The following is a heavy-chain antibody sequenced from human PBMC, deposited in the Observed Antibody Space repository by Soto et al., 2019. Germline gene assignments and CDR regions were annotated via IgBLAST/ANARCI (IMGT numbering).Heavy chain of an antibody. D-gene: IGHD6-19*01. CDR1: GYTFTSYA. J-gene: IGHJ5*02. V-gene: IGHV1-3*01. CDR2: INAGNGNT. Sequence: GASVKVSCKASGYTFTSYAMHWVRQAPGQRLEWMGWINAGNGNTKYSQKFQGRVTITRDTSASTAYMELSSLRSEDTAVYYCARGGYSSGWYRANWFDPWGQGTLVTVSS. CDR3: ARGGYSSGWYRANWFDP.